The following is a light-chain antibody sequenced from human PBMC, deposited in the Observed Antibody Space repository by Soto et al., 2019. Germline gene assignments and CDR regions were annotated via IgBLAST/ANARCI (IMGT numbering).Light chain of an antibody. CDR2: DAS. J-gene: IGKJ5*01. Sequence: IELAQNPSSLSASVAERFTITCGASQGISSYLAWYQQKPGKAPKLLIYDASTLQSGVPSRFSGSGSGTDFTLTISSLQPEDFATYYCQQLNSYPITFGERTRLEI. V-gene: IGKV1-9*01. CDR3: QQLNSYPIT. CDR1: QGISSY.